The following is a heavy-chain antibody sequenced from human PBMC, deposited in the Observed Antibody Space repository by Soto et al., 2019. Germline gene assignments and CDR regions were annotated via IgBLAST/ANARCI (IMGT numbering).Heavy chain of an antibody. CDR1: NHSIRSDNW. J-gene: IGHJ4*02. CDR3: ARTKYNSGWLED. Sequence: QVQLQESGPRLVRPSDTLSLTSNVYNHSIRSDNWWGWIRQPPGKGLEWVGYMYHIGTTYYNPSLKSRISLSVDTTKNQFSLKLKSVTAVDTAIYYCARTKYNSGWLEDWGQGTLVTVSS. V-gene: IGHV4-28*01. CDR2: MYHIGTT. D-gene: IGHD6-19*01.